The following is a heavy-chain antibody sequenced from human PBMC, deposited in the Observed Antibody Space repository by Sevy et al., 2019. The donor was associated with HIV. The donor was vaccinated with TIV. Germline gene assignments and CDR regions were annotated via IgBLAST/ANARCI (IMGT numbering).Heavy chain of an antibody. J-gene: IGHJ4*02. V-gene: IGHV4-39*01. CDR2: IYHTGST. CDR1: GGSISGRSYY. CDR3: DLLQGYRYGLAY. Sequence: SETLSLTCSVSGGSISGRSYYWGWIRQPPGKGLEWIGNIYHTGSTYYNPSLKSRVTVSVDTSKKQFSLNLTSVTAADTAVYYCDLLQGYRYGLAYWSQGTLVSGSS. D-gene: IGHD3-16*01.